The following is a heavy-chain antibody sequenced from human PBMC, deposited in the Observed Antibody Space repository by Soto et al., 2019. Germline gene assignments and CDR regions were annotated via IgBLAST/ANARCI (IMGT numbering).Heavy chain of an antibody. D-gene: IGHD5-12*01. J-gene: IGHJ4*02. V-gene: IGHV3-66*01. CDR1: GFTVSSNY. CDR2: IYSGGST. Sequence: EVQLVESGGGLVQPGGSLRLSCAASGFTVSSNYMSWVRQAPGKGLEWVSVIYSGGSTYYADSVKGRFTISRDNSKNTLYLQMNSLRAEDTAVYYCARVKATPFYFDYWGQGTPVTVSS. CDR3: ARVKATPFYFDY.